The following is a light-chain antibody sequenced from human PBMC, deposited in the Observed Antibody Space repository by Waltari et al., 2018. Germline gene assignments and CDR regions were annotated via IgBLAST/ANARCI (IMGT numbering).Light chain of an antibody. CDR2: RTN. Sequence: TVVTQEPSFSVSPGGTVTLTCGLSSGSVSTNYYPSWYQQTPGQAPRTLIYRTNTRSSGVPDRFSGSILGNKAALTITGAQADDESDYYCVLYMGSGIWVFGGGTKLTVL. CDR3: VLYMGSGIWV. CDR1: SGSVSTNYY. J-gene: IGLJ3*02. V-gene: IGLV8-61*01.